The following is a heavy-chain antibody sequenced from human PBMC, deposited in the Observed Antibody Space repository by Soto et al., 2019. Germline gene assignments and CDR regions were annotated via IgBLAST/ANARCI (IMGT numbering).Heavy chain of an antibody. CDR1: GGTFSSYT. V-gene: IGHV1-69*04. CDR3: AKENPNYDILTGSSGY. J-gene: IGHJ4*02. Sequence: SVKVSCKASGGTFSSYTISWVRQAPGQGLGWMGRIIPILGIANYAQKFQGRVTITADKSTSTAYMELSSLRSEDTAVYYCAKENPNYDILTGSSGYWGQGTLVTVSS. CDR2: IIPILGIA. D-gene: IGHD3-9*01.